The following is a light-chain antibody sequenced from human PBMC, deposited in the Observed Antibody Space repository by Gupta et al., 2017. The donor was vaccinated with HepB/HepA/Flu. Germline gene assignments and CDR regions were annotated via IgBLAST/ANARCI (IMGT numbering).Light chain of an antibody. Sequence: DIVLTQSPLSLPVTPGEPASISCRSNQSLLHSNGYNYLDWYLQKPVQSPQLLIFLGSNRASGVPDRFSGSGSGTDFTLKISKVEAEDVGVYYCMQGLQTWTFGQGTKVEIK. CDR2: LGS. V-gene: IGKV2-28*01. J-gene: IGKJ1*01. CDR3: MQGLQTWT. CDR1: QSLLHSNGYNY.